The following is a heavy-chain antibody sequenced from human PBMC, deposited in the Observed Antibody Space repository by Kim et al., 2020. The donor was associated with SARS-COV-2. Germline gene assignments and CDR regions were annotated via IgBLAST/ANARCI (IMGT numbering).Heavy chain of an antibody. V-gene: IGHV3-74*01. D-gene: IGHD2-15*01. CDR2: ISEDASRI. CDR1: GFTFRSQM. Sequence: GGSLRLSCAASGFTFRSQMMHWVRQTPGKGLVWVSRISEDASRIDYADAVQGRFTISRDNAKNTLYLQMDSLRLDDMAVYYCVRGMTPMGGYWGQGTQVIVSS. CDR3: VRGMTPMGGY. J-gene: IGHJ4*02.